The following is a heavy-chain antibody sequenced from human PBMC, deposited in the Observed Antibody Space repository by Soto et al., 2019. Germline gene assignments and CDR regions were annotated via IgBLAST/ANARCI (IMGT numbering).Heavy chain of an antibody. J-gene: IGHJ6*03. CDR3: ARGQVDYDILTGSFWYYYSYMDV. CDR1: GYTFTSYG. Sequence: GASVKVSCKASGYTFTSYGMSWVRQAPGQGLEWMGWISAYNGNTNYAQKLQGRVTMTTDTSTSTAYMELRSLRSDDTAVYYCARGQVDYDILTGSFWYYYSYMDVWGKGTTVTVSS. CDR2: ISAYNGNT. V-gene: IGHV1-18*01. D-gene: IGHD3-9*01.